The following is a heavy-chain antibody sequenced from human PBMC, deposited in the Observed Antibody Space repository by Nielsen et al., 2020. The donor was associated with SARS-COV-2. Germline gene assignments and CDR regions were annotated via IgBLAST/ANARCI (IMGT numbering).Heavy chain of an antibody. CDR1: GFTFSSYW. CDR2: INSDGSST. CDR3: ARDPQNIGYGMDV. V-gene: IGHV3-74*01. Sequence: GGSLRLSCAASGFTFSSYWMHWVRQAPGKGLVWVSRINSDGSSTSYADSVKGRFTISRDNAKNMLYLQMNSLRAEDTAVYYCARDPQNIGYGMDVWGQGTTVTVSS. J-gene: IGHJ6*02. D-gene: IGHD2/OR15-2a*01.